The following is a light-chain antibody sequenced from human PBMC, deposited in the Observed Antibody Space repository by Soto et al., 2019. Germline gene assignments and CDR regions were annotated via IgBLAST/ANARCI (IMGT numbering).Light chain of an antibody. J-gene: IGKJ4*01. CDR2: DVS. V-gene: IGKV3-20*01. CDR3: QQYATAPLT. Sequence: EIVLTQSPGTLSLSPGEGATLSCRASQSVPKNYLGWYKQKTGQAPRLLIYDVSNRATDVPERFSGSGSETDFTLTISGLEPEEFAVYYCQQYATAPLTFGGGTKLEIK. CDR1: QSVPKNY.